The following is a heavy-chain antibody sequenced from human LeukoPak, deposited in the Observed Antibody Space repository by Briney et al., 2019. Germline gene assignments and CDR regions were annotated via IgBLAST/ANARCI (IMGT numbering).Heavy chain of an antibody. Sequence: GASVKVSCEASGYTFTSYDINWVRQATGQGLEWMGWMNPNSGNTGYAQKFQGRVTMTRNTSISTAYMELSSLRSEDTAVYYCAKVGATTGYYYYYMDVWGKGTTVTVSS. V-gene: IGHV1-8*01. CDR2: MNPNSGNT. CDR3: AKVGATTGYYYYYMDV. J-gene: IGHJ6*03. CDR1: GYTFTSYD. D-gene: IGHD1-26*01.